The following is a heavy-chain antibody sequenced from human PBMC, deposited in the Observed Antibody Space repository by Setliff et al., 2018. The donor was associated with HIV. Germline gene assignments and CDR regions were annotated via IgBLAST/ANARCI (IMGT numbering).Heavy chain of an antibody. D-gene: IGHD6-19*01. CDR3: GRQAWDHQSSGYFVDY. V-gene: IGHV4-38-2*02. J-gene: IGHJ4*02. Sequence: GPLSLTCSVSGYSISSSYYWGRVRQPPGKGLEWIGSLYQTGSTNYNPSLKSRVTVSLDMSNNQFSLKVTSMTAADTAVYYCGRQAWDHQSSGYFVDYWGQGTLVTVSS. CDR1: GYSISSSYY. CDR2: LYQTGST.